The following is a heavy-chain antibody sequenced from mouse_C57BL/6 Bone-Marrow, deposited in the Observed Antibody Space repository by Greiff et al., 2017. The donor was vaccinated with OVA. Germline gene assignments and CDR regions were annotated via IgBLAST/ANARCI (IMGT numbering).Heavy chain of an antibody. CDR1: GYTFTSYG. Sequence: QVQLQQSGAELARPGASVKLSCKASGYTFTSYGISWVKQRTGQGLEWIGEIYPTSGNTYYNEKFKGKATLTADKSSSTAYMELRSLTSEDSAVYFCARWATNWYFDYWGQGTTLTVSS. D-gene: IGHD3-1*01. CDR3: ARWATNWYFDY. CDR2: IYPTSGNT. V-gene: IGHV1-81*01. J-gene: IGHJ2*01.